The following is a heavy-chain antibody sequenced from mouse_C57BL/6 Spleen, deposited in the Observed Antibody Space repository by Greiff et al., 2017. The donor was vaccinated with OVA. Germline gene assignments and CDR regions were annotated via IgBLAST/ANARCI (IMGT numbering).Heavy chain of an antibody. CDR3: TRGNSNLDY. V-gene: IGHV1-15*01. CDR1: GYTFTDYE. CDR2: IDPETGGT. Sequence: QVQLQQSGAELVRPGASVTLSCKASGYTFTDYEMHWVKQTPVHGLEWIGAIDPETGGTAYNQKFKGKAILTADKSSSTAYMELRSLTSEDSAVYYCTRGNSNLDYWGQGTTLTVSS. J-gene: IGHJ2*01. D-gene: IGHD2-5*01.